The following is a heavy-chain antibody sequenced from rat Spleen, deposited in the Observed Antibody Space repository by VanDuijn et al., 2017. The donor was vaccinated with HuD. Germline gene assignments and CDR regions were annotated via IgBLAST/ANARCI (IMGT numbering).Heavy chain of an antibody. Sequence: EVQLVESGGGLVQPGRSLKLSCAASGFTFSNYDMAWVRQAPTKGLEWVASISPSGGSTYYRDSVKGRFTVSRDNAKSTLYLQMDSLRSEDTATYYCATHGGRYSGDYFDYWGQGVMVTVSS. D-gene: IGHD1-1*01. CDR1: GFTFSNYD. V-gene: IGHV5-25*01. CDR3: ATHGGRYSGDYFDY. J-gene: IGHJ2*01. CDR2: ISPSGGST.